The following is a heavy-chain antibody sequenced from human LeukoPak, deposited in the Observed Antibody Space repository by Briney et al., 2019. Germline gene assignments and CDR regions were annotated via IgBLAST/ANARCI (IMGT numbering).Heavy chain of an antibody. D-gene: IGHD6-19*01. CDR3: ARDSRMYSSGWYPY. CDR1: GGSISSSSYY. J-gene: IGHJ4*02. CDR2: INHSGST. Sequence: SETLSLTCTVSGGSISSSSYYWGWIRQPPGKGLEWIGEINHSGSTNYNPSLKSRVTISVDTSKNQFSLKLSSVTAADTAVYYCARDSRMYSSGWYPYWGQGTLVTVSS. V-gene: IGHV4-39*07.